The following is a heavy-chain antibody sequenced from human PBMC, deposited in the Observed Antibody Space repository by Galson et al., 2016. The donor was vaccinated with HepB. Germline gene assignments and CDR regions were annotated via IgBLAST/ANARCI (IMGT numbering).Heavy chain of an antibody. CDR2: IYYSGST. D-gene: IGHD3-10*01. J-gene: IGHJ6*02. Sequence: SETLSLTCTVSGGSISSYYWSWIRQPPGKGLEWIGYIYYSGSTNYNPPLKSRVTISVDTSKNQLSLKLTSVTTADTAVYYCARTPSRGGMDVWGQGTTVTVSS. CDR3: ARTPSRGGMDV. V-gene: IGHV4-59*01. CDR1: GGSISSYY.